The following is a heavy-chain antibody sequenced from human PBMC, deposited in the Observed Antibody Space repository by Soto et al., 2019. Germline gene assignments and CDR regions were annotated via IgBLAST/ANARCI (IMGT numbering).Heavy chain of an antibody. CDR3: ARGLAAAGLFGFGP. V-gene: IGHV4-31*03. J-gene: IGHJ5*02. D-gene: IGHD6-13*01. CDR2: LFYSGRT. CDR1: GGSISSDGSY. Sequence: QVQLQESGPGLVKPSQTLSLTCTVSGGSISSDGSYWSWIRQHPGKGLEWIGCLFYSGRTYYNPSLKSRVTISVDTSKNQFSLKLSSVTAADTAVYYCARGLAAAGLFGFGPWGQGTLVTVSS.